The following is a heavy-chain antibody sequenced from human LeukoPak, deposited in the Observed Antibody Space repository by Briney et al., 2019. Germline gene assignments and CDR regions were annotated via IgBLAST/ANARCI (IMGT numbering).Heavy chain of an antibody. CDR1: GYTFTGYY. Sequence: ASVKVSCKASGYTFTGYYIHWVRQAPGQGLEWMGIINPSDGSTSYAQKFQGRVTMTRDTSPTTVYMELSSLRFEDTAVYYCARAAVAGTEEGVSLDYWGQGTLVTVSS. CDR2: INPSDGST. CDR3: ARAAVAGTEEGVSLDY. D-gene: IGHD6-19*01. J-gene: IGHJ4*02. V-gene: IGHV1-46*01.